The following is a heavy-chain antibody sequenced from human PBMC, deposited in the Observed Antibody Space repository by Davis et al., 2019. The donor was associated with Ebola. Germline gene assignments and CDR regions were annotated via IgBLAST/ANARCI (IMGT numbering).Heavy chain of an antibody. J-gene: IGHJ4*02. Sequence: AASVKVSCKASGYTFTGYYMHWVRQAPGQGLEWMGWINPNSGGTNYAQKFQGRVTMTTDTSTSTVHMELRSLRSDDTAVYYCARDNSIWSGYYIDYWGQGTLVTVSS. CDR1: GYTFTGYY. CDR2: INPNSGGT. D-gene: IGHD3-3*01. CDR3: ARDNSIWSGYYIDY. V-gene: IGHV1-2*02.